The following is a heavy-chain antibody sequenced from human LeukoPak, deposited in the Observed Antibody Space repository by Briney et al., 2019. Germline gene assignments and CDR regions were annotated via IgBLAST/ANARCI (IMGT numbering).Heavy chain of an antibody. J-gene: IGHJ4*02. Sequence: PGGSLRPSCAVSGFTDSSIYMRWVRQAPGKALEWISVIYSGGSSYYADSVKGRFTISRDNSKNTLYLQMNSLRAEDTAVYYCARAKGSGSYLDWGQGTLVTVSS. CDR1: GFTDSSIY. CDR2: IYSGGSS. CDR3: ARAKGSGSYLD. D-gene: IGHD3-10*01. V-gene: IGHV3-66*01.